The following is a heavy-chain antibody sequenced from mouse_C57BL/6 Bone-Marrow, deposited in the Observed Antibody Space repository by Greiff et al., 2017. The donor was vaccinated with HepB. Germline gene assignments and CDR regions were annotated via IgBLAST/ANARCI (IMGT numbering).Heavy chain of an antibody. CDR3: AIDGAYYSNPYYAMDY. V-gene: IGHV1-74*01. CDR2: IHPSDSDT. Sequence: QVQLQQPGAELVKPGASVKVSCKASGYTFTSYWMHWVKQRPGQGLEWIGRIHPSDSDTNYNQKFKGKATFTVDKSSSTAYMQLSSLTSEDSAVYYCAIDGAYYSNPYYAMDYWGQGTSVTVSS. CDR1: GYTFTSYW. J-gene: IGHJ4*01. D-gene: IGHD2-5*01.